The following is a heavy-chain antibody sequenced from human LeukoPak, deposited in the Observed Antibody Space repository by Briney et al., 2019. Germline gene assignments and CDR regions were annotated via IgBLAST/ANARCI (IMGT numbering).Heavy chain of an antibody. V-gene: IGHV3-7*01. D-gene: IGHD3-16*01. J-gene: IGHJ5*02. CDR2: INPDGSQK. CDR3: VRQIIRFWFDP. CDR1: GFTFSLYW. Sequence: GGSLRLSCAASGFTFSLYWMTWVRQSPGKGLEWVADINPDGSQKYSVDSVKGRFTISRDNAKNSLFLQMNSLRAEDTAVYYCVRQIIRFWFDPWGQGTQVTVSS.